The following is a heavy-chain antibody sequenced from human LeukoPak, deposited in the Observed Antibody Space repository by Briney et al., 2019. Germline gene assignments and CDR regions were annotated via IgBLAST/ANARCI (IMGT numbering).Heavy chain of an antibody. D-gene: IGHD3-10*01. J-gene: IGHJ6*02. CDR2: IYYSGST. CDR1: GGSISSGDYY. Sequence: PSETLSLTCTVSGGSISSGDYYWSWIRQPPGKGLEWIGYIYYSGSTYYNPSLKSRVTISVDRSKNQFSLEMTSVTAADTAVYYCARAPRHHYGSGSLGMDVWGQGTTVTVS. CDR3: ARAPRHHYGSGSLGMDV. V-gene: IGHV4-30-4*01.